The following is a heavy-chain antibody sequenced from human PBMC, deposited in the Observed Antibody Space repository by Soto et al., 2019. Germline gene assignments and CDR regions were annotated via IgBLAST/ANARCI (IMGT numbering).Heavy chain of an antibody. CDR3: ARSVGDVFWSGTSYYYYYYMDV. V-gene: IGHV1-2*04. Sequence: ASVKVSCKASGYTFTGYYMHWVRQAPGQGLEWMGWINPNSGGTNYAQKFQGWVTMTRDTSISTAYMELSRLRSDDTAVYYCARSVGDVFWSGTSYYYYYYMDVWGKGTTVTVSS. J-gene: IGHJ6*03. D-gene: IGHD3-3*01. CDR2: INPNSGGT. CDR1: GYTFTGYY.